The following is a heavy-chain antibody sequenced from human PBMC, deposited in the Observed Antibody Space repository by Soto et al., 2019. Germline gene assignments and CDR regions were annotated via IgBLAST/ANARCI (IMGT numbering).Heavy chain of an antibody. D-gene: IGHD4-17*01. CDR2: IYYSGTT. CDR3: ARPMHYGERDDAFDI. CDR1: GGSISTYY. Sequence: SETLSLTCTVSGGSISTYYWTWIRQPPGKGLEWIGYIYYSGTTKFNPSLKSRVTISVDTSKNQFSLKLSSVTAADTAVYYCARPMHYGERDDAFDIWGQGTMVTVSS. J-gene: IGHJ3*02. V-gene: IGHV4-59*08.